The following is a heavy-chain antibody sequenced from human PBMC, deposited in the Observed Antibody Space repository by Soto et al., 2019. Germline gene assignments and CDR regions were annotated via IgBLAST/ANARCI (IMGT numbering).Heavy chain of an antibody. CDR2: IKQDGSER. J-gene: IGHJ4*02. Sequence: GGSLRLSCAASGFSLSGYWMNWVRQAPGRGLEWVAIIKQDGSERYYVDSVKGRFTISRDNAKDSLYLQMSSLRVEDTALYYCARSSGWLHDYWGQGTLVTVSS. V-gene: IGHV3-7*01. CDR3: ARSSGWLHDY. CDR1: GFSLSGYW. D-gene: IGHD6-19*01.